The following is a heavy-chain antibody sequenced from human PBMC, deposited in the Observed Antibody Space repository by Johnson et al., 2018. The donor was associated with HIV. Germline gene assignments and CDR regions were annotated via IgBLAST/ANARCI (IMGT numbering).Heavy chain of an antibody. CDR2: ISWDGGRT. CDR1: GFTFDDNT. CDR3: VKGRRWLPYGGAFDI. Sequence: VQLVESGGVVVQPGGSLRLSCAASGFTFDDNTMHWVRQAPGKGLEWVSLISWDGGRTYYADSVKGRFTISRDNSKNSLYLQMNRLRTEDTALYYCVKGRRWLPYGGAFDIWGQGTMVTVSS. J-gene: IGHJ3*02. V-gene: IGHV3-43*01. D-gene: IGHD4-23*01.